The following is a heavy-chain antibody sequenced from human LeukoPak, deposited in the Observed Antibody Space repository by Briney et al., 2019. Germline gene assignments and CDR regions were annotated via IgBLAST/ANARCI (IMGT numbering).Heavy chain of an antibody. CDR2: ISSSSSYI. Sequence: GGSLRLSCAASGFTFSSYSMNWVRQAPGKGLEWVSSISSSSSYIYYADSVKGRFTISRDNPKNTLYLQMYSLRAEDTAVYYCAKEDYYDSSGYYPLSYWGQGTLVTVSS. D-gene: IGHD3-22*01. CDR1: GFTFSSYS. CDR3: AKEDYYDSSGYYPLSY. J-gene: IGHJ4*02. V-gene: IGHV3-21*04.